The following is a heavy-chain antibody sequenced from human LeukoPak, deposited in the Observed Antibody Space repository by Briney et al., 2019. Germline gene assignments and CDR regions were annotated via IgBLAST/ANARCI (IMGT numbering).Heavy chain of an antibody. CDR2: IYTSGST. CDR1: GDSINNYY. Sequence: SETLSLTCTVSGDSINNYYWSWIRQPAGKGLEWIGRIYTSGSTNYNPSLKSRVTISVDTSKNQFSLKLSSVTAADTAVYYCARDHDGDYWYYFDYWGQGTLVTVSS. D-gene: IGHD4-17*01. J-gene: IGHJ4*02. CDR3: ARDHDGDYWYYFDY. V-gene: IGHV4-4*07.